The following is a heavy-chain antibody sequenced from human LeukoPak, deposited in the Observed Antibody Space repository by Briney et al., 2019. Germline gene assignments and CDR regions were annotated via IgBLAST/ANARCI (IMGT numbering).Heavy chain of an antibody. CDR3: ASQDLGHYKHDH. V-gene: IGHV4-4*07. CDR2: IYTTVTI. D-gene: IGHD4-11*01. J-gene: IGHJ4*02. Sequence: SETLSLTCTVSGGSITSYYWHWIRLPAGKGQGWIGRIYTTVTINYNPSLKSRVTMSVDTSKNQLSLKLTYVTAADTAVYYCASQDLGHYKHDHWGQGTLVTASS. CDR1: GGSITSYY.